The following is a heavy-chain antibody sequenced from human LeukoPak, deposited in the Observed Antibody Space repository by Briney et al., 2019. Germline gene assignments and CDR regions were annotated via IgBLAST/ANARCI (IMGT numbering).Heavy chain of an antibody. CDR2: INHSGST. D-gene: IGHD4-23*01. Sequence: SETLSLTCAVYGGSFSGYYWSWIRQPPGKGLEWVGEINHSGSTNYNPSLTSRGTISVDTSKNQYSLKLSSVSAAETAVYYCARGPAYRYGGKVRYFDYWGQPALATVPS. CDR1: GGSFSGYY. J-gene: IGHJ4*02. CDR3: ARGPAYRYGGKVRYFDY. V-gene: IGHV4-34*01.